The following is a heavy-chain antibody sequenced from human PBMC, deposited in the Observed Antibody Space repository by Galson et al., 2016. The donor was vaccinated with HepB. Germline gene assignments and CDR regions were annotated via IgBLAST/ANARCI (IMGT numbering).Heavy chain of an antibody. J-gene: IGHJ3*02. CDR1: GFTFSSYA. V-gene: IGHV3-64D*08. D-gene: IGHD3-22*01. Sequence: SLRLSCAASGFTFSSYAMHWVRQAPGKGLEYVSAISSNGGSTYYADSVKGRFTISRDNSKNTLYLQMSSLRAEDTAVYYCVKDSGTSRVVVITRDTRNAFDIWGQGTMVTVSS. CDR3: VKDSGTSRVVVITRDTRNAFDI. CDR2: ISSNGGST.